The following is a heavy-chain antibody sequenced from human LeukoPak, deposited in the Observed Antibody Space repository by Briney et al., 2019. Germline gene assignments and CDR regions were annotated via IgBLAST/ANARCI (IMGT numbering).Heavy chain of an antibody. D-gene: IGHD2-2*02. J-gene: IGHJ4*02. CDR3: ARGGTTVPAAIRKCFDY. CDR2: INHSGST. V-gene: IGHV4-34*01. CDR1: GGSLSGYY. Sequence: PSETLSLTCAVYGGSLSGYYWSWIRQPPGKGLEWIGEINHSGSTNYNPSLKSRVTISVDTSKNQFSLKLSSVTAADTAVYYCARGGTTVPAAIRKCFDYWSQGTLVTVSS.